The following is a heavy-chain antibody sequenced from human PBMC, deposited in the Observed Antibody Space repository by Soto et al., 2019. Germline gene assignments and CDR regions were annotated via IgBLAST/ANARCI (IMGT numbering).Heavy chain of an antibody. V-gene: IGHV1-24*01. Sequence: SVKVSCKVSGYTLTELPMHCVRQAPGKGLEWMGGFDPEDGETIYAQKFQGRVTMTEDTSTDTAYMELSSLRSEDTAVYYCATDVWFGESPWGQGTLVTVSS. J-gene: IGHJ5*02. D-gene: IGHD3-10*01. CDR1: GYTLTELP. CDR2: FDPEDGET. CDR3: ATDVWFGESP.